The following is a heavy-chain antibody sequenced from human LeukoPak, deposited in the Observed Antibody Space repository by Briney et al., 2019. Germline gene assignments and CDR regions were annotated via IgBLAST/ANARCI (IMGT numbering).Heavy chain of an antibody. Sequence: GGSLRLSCAAAGFTFSSYAMAWVRQAPGKGLEWVSSMSSGGSYIYYADSVRGRFTISRDNAKDSLFLLMNSLRVEDTAVYYCARGRPTGSSRRFVVQWGQGTLVTVSS. CDR3: ARGRPTGSSRRFVVQ. D-gene: IGHD2-15*01. J-gene: IGHJ4*02. CDR1: GFTFSSYA. CDR2: MSSGGSYI. V-gene: IGHV3-21*06.